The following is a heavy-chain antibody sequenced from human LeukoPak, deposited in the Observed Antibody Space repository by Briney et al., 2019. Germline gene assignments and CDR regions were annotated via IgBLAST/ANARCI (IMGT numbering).Heavy chain of an antibody. V-gene: IGHV3-30-3*01. D-gene: IGHD6-13*01. CDR2: ISYDGSNK. J-gene: IGHJ6*02. Sequence: GGSLRLSCAVSGFTFATFAIHWVRQAPGNGLEWVAVISYDGSNKYYADSVKGRFTISRDNSKNTLYLQMNSLRAEDTAVYYCAKVLAAAGNGGVFYYYYGMDVWGQGTTVTVSS. CDR3: AKVLAAAGNGGVFYYYYGMDV. CDR1: GFTFATFA.